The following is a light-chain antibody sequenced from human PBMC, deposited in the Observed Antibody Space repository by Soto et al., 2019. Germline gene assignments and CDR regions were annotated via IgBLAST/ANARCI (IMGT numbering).Light chain of an antibody. CDR1: QSISSW. J-gene: IGKJ5*01. Sequence: DIQMTQSPSPLSSSVGDRVTITCRASQSISSWLAWYQQKPGKAPKLLIYDASNLESGVPSRFSGSGSGTEFTLTISSLQPDDFATYYCQQYNSYPITFGQGTRLEIK. CDR3: QQYNSYPIT. CDR2: DAS. V-gene: IGKV1-5*01.